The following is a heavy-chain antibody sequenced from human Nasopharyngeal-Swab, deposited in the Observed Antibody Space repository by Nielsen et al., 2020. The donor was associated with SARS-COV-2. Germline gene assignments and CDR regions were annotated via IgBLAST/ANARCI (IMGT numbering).Heavy chain of an antibody. CDR1: GFTFGDYA. Sequence: GSLRLSCTTSGFTFGDYAMSWVRQAPGKGLEWIGYIRTKTYGGTTGYAASVKGRFTISRDDSKSMAYLQMSSLKTEDTAVYYCTRRGPQYYFDYWGQGTLVTVSS. V-gene: IGHV3-49*04. CDR2: IRTKTYGGTT. CDR3: TRRGPQYYFDY. J-gene: IGHJ4*02.